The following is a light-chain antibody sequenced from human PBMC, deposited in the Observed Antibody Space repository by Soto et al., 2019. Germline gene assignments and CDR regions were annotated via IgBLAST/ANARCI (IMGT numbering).Light chain of an antibody. CDR3: CSYSGDSTV. Sequence: QSVLTQPASVSGSPGQSITISCTGTSSDVGRYKFVSWYQQFPGKAPKVMIYEGTKRPSGVSNRFSGSQSGNTASLTISGLQAEDEAQYFCCSYSGDSTVFGTGTKLTVL. CDR1: SSDVGRYKF. CDR2: EGT. J-gene: IGLJ1*01. V-gene: IGLV2-23*03.